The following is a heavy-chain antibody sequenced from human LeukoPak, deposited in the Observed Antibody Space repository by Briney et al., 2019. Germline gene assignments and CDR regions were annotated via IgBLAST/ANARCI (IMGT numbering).Heavy chain of an antibody. CDR1: GFPLSSYS. J-gene: IGHJ4*02. CDR2: ISASGSAI. D-gene: IGHD2-15*01. Sequence: GGSLRLSCTAPGFPLSSYSMNWIRQAPGKGLEWISYISASGSAIYYVDSVKGRVTVSRDNARNSLFLQMDSPRAEDTAVYYCVRVKGSYFDYWGPGTLVTVSS. CDR3: VRVKGSYFDY. V-gene: IGHV3-48*01.